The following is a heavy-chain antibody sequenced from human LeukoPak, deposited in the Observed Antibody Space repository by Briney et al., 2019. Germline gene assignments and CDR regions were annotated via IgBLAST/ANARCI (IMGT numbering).Heavy chain of an antibody. Sequence: GGSLRLSCAASGFSFSSYAVHWVRQAPGKGLEWVAVVWYDGSKKYYADSVKGGFTISRDNSKNTLYLQMNSLRAEDTAVYYCARDPRYSSTWYYFDYWGQGTLVTVSS. D-gene: IGHD6-13*01. J-gene: IGHJ4*02. CDR1: GFSFSSYA. CDR3: ARDPRYSSTWYYFDY. V-gene: IGHV3-33*01. CDR2: VWYDGSKK.